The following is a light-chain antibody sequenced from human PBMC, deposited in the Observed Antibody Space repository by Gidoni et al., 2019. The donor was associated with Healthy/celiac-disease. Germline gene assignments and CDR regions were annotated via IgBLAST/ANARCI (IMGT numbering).Light chain of an antibody. CDR3: QQYNSYLYT. Sequence: DIQMTQSPSTLSASVGDRVTITCRARQSISSWLAWYQQQPGKAPKLLIYDASSLESGVPSRFSGSGSGTEVTLTISSLQPDDFATYYCQQYNSYLYTFGQGTKLEIK. J-gene: IGKJ2*01. V-gene: IGKV1-5*01. CDR2: DAS. CDR1: QSISSW.